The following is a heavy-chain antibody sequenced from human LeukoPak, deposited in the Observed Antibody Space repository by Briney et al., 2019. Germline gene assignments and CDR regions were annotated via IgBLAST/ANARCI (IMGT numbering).Heavy chain of an antibody. V-gene: IGHV4-4*07. J-gene: IGHJ4*02. D-gene: IGHD1-26*01. CDR3: ARNGGSGTYYDGSFDY. Sequence: KPSETLSLTCTVSGGSINSYHWSWIRQSAGKGLEWIGRIYTSGSTNYNPSLKSRVTMSVDTSKNQFSLKLSSVTAADTAVYYCARNGGSGTYYDGSFDYWGQGTLVTVSS. CDR1: GGSINSYH. CDR2: IYTSGST.